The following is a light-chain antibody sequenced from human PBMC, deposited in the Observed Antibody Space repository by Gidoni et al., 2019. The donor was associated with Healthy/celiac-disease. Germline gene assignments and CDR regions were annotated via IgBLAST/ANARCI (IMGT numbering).Light chain of an antibody. J-gene: IGLJ3*02. CDR1: SSDVGGYTY. V-gene: IGLV2-14*01. CDR3: SSYTSSSTFV. Sequence: QSARPQPPSVSGSPGPPITISCTGTSSDVGGYTYVSWYQQHPGKAPKLMIYDVSKRPSGVSNRFSGSKSGNTASLTISGLQAEDEADYYCSSYTSSSTFVFGGGTKLTVL. CDR2: DVS.